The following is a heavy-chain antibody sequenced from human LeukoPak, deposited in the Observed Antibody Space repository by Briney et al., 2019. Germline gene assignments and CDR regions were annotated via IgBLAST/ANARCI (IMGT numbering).Heavy chain of an antibody. J-gene: IGHJ4*02. CDR1: GFTFSSYA. D-gene: IGHD3-10*01. V-gene: IGHV3-23*01. Sequence: LPGGSLRLSCAASGFTFSSYAMSWVRQAPGKGLEWVSAISGSGGSTYYADSVKGRFTISRDNSKNTLYLQMNSLRAEDTAVYYCVSSHSRGVIDYWGQGTLVTVSS. CDR3: VSSHSRGVIDY. CDR2: ISGSGGST.